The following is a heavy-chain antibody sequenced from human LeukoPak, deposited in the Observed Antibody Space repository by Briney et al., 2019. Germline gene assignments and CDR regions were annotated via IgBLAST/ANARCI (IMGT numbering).Heavy chain of an antibody. CDR1: GFTFSSYS. CDR3: TRDQEGSDY. CDR2: ITRSSSAK. V-gene: IGHV3-48*01. J-gene: IGHJ4*02. Sequence: SGGSLRLSCVASGFTFSSYSMNWVRQAPGKGLEWVSYITRSSSAKFYADSVKGRFTISRDNAENLLYLQMNSLRAKDTAVYYCTRDQEGSDYWGQGTLVTVSS.